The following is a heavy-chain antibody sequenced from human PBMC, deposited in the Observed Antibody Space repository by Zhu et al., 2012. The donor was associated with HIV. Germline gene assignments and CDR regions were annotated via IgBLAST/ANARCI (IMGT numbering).Heavy chain of an antibody. J-gene: IGHJ5*02. CDR2: ISSSSRYI. V-gene: IGHV3-21*03. CDR3: ARGAGLGESFVWFDP. Sequence: EVQLVESGGGLVKPGGSLRLSCAASGFTFSSYSMNWVRQAPGKGLEWVSSISSSSRYIYYADSVKGRFTISRDNAKNSLYLQMNSLRAEDTAVYYCARGAGLGESFVWFDPWGQGTLVTVSS. CDR1: GFTFSSYS. D-gene: IGHD3-10*01.